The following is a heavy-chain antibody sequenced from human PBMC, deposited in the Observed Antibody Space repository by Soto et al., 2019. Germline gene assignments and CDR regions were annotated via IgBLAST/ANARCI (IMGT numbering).Heavy chain of an antibody. D-gene: IGHD5-12*01. Sequence: GGSLRLSCAASGFTFSSYAMSWVRQAPGKGLEWVSAISGSGGSTYYADSVKGRFTISRDNSKNTLYLQMNSLRAEDTAVYYCAKVSRLGYSGYPFDDWGQGTRVTVAS. CDR2: ISGSGGST. J-gene: IGHJ4*02. CDR3: AKVSRLGYSGYPFDD. CDR1: GFTFSSYA. V-gene: IGHV3-23*01.